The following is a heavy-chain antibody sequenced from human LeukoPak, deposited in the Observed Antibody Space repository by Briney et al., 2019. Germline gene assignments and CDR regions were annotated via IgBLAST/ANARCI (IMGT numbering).Heavy chain of an antibody. V-gene: IGHV3-30*18. CDR1: GFTFSSYG. CDR2: ISYHGSNK. J-gene: IGHJ6*02. Sequence: GGSLRLSCAASGFTFSSYGMHWVPQAPGKGLEWVAVISYHGSNKYYADSVKGRFTISRDNSKNTLYLQMNSLRAEDTAVYYCPKDRATGAQFYFYGMDVWGQGTTVTVSS. CDR3: PKDRATGAQFYFYGMDV. D-gene: IGHD3-10*01.